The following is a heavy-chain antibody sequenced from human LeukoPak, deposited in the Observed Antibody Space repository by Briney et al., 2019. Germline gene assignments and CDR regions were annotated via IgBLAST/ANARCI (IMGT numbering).Heavy chain of an antibody. D-gene: IGHD5-18*01. CDR3: AKGGYSYGLSEVNKYGMDV. V-gene: IGHV3-30*18. J-gene: IGHJ6*02. Sequence: GGSLRLSCAASGFTFSSYGMHWVRQAPGKGLEWVAVISYDGSNKYCADSVKGRFTISRDNSKNTLYLQMNSLRAEDTAVYYCAKGGYSYGLSEVNKYGMDVWGQGTTVTVSS. CDR2: ISYDGSNK. CDR1: GFTFSSYG.